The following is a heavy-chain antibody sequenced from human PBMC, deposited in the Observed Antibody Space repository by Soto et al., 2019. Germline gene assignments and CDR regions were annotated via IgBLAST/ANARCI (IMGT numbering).Heavy chain of an antibody. CDR1: GGTFSSYA. CDR2: IIPIFGTA. J-gene: IGHJ6*02. CDR3: AREGYYGSGFGYGMDV. Sequence: QVQLVQSGAEVKKPGSSVKVSCKASGGTFSSYAISWVRQAPGQGLEWMGGIIPIFGTANYAQKFQGRVTITADESTSTAYMELSSLRSEDTVVYYCAREGYYGSGFGYGMDVWGQGTTVTVSS. V-gene: IGHV1-69*01. D-gene: IGHD3-10*01.